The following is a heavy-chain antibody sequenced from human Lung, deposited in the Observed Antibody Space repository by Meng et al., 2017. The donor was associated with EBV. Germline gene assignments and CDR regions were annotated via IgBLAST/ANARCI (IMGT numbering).Heavy chain of an antibody. Sequence: QLQLQESGSGLVKPPQTLSLTCAVPGGSISSGGYSWSWIRQPPGKGLEWIGYIYHSGSTYYNPSLKSRVTISVDRSKNQFSLKLSSVTAADTAVYYCARGITMVRGVPGHWFDPWGQGTLVTVSS. CDR1: GGSISSGGYS. J-gene: IGHJ5*02. V-gene: IGHV4-30-2*01. D-gene: IGHD3-10*01. CDR2: IYHSGST. CDR3: ARGITMVRGVPGHWFDP.